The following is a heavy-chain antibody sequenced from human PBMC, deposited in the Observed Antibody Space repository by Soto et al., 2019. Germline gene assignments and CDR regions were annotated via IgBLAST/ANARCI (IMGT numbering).Heavy chain of an antibody. CDR3: ARKVAGPNWFDP. CDR1: GFTFSDYY. J-gene: IGHJ5*02. V-gene: IGHV3-11*06. Sequence: GGSLRLSCAASGFTFSDYYMSWIRQAPGKGLEWVSYISSSSSYTNYADSVKGRFTISRDNAKYSLYLQMNSLRAEDTAVYYCARKVAGPNWFDPWGQGTLVTVSS. D-gene: IGHD6-13*01. CDR2: ISSSSSYT.